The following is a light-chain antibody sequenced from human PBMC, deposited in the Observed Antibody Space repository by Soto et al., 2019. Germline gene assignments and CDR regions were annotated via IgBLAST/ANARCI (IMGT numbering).Light chain of an antibody. V-gene: IGLV2-14*01. CDR2: DVS. J-gene: IGLJ2*01. CDR3: SSYTTRNTVV. Sequence: QSVLTQPASVSGSPGQSITISCTGTSSDVGGYNYVSWYQQHPGKAPKLMIHDVSNRPSGVSNRFSGSKSGNTASLTISGLQAEDEADYYCSSYTTRNTVVFGGGTQLTVL. CDR1: SSDVGGYNY.